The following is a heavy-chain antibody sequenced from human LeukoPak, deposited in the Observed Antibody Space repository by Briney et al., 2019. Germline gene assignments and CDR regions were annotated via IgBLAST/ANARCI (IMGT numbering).Heavy chain of an antibody. CDR2: IYDSGST. D-gene: IGHD2-15*01. V-gene: IGHV4-30-4*01. J-gene: IGHJ3*02. Sequence: SETLSLTCTVSGASIRSGDYYWSWIRQPPGKGLEWIGYIYDSGSTYYNPSLKSRITISVDTSENRFSLKLSSVTATDTAVYYCARDCSGGSCYGAFDIWGQGTTVTASS. CDR1: GASIRSGDYY. CDR3: ARDCSGGSCYGAFDI.